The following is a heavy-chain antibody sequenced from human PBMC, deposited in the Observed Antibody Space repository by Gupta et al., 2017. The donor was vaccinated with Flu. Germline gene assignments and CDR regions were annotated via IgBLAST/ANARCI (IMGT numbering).Heavy chain of an antibody. CDR2: INTGNGDA. CDR3: GVADYGDY. Sequence: QVHLVQSGAEVKKAGASVKVSCKASGYTFTDYAIHWVRQAPGQRPEWMRWINTGNGDARYAQKFQGRVTFTRDTSASTAYMEVSSLRSEDTAVFYCGVADYGDYWGQGTLVTVSS. V-gene: IGHV1-3*04. J-gene: IGHJ4*02. CDR1: GYTFTDYA.